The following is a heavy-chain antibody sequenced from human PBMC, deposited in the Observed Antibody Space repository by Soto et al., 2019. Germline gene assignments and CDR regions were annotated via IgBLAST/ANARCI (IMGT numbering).Heavy chain of an antibody. J-gene: IGHJ6*02. Sequence: GGSLRLSCAASGFTFDDYAMHWVRQAPGKGLEWVSGISWNSGSIGYADSMKGRFTISRDNAKNSLYLQMNSLRAEDSALYYCAKDMGPPDYGDLKRLYYYYDYGMDVWGQGTTVTVSS. CDR3: AKDMGPPDYGDLKRLYYYYDYGMDV. CDR2: ISWNSGSI. V-gene: IGHV3-9*01. D-gene: IGHD4-17*01. CDR1: GFTFDDYA.